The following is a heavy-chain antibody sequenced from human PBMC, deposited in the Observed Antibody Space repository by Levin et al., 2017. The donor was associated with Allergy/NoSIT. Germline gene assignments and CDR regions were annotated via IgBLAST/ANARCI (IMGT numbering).Heavy chain of an antibody. CDR2: ISDSGTKT. CDR3: AKTKGIKLGEIMFEGGALDM. V-gene: IGHV3-23*01. CDR1: GFMFNNFA. Sequence: GGSLRLSCEASGFMFNNFAMTWVRQAPGRGLEWVSGISDSGTKTYYADSVKGRFTISRDNSKNTLYLQMNSLGAEDTAIYYCAKTKGIKLGEIMFEGGALDMWGQGTLVTVSS. J-gene: IGHJ3*02. D-gene: IGHD3-16*01.